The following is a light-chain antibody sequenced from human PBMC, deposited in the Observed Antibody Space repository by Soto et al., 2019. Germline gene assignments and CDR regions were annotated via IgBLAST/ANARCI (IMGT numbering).Light chain of an antibody. Sequence: EIVLTQSPGTLSLSPGERATLSGRASQSVSSSYLAWYQQKPGQAPRLLIYGASSRATGIPDRFSGSVSGTGFTLTISRLEPEDFAVYYCQQYGSSPPWTFGQGTKVDIK. CDR2: GAS. CDR1: QSVSSSY. V-gene: IGKV3-20*01. CDR3: QQYGSSPPWT. J-gene: IGKJ1*01.